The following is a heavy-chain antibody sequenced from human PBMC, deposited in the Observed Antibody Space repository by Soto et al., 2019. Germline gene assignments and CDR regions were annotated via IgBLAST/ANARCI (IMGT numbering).Heavy chain of an antibody. V-gene: IGHV3-21*01. J-gene: IGHJ4*02. D-gene: IGHD5-12*01. CDR1: GFTFSSYS. CDR2: ISSSSYI. Sequence: GGSLRLSCAASGFTFSSYSMNWVRQAPGKGLEWVSSISSSSYIYYADSVKGRFTISRDNAKNSLYLQMNSLRAEDTAVYYCARDYSGYEHRDYWGQGTLVTVSS. CDR3: ARDYSGYEHRDY.